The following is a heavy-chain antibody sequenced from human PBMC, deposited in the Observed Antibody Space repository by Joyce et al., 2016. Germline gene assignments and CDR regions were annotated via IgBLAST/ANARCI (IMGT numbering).Heavy chain of an antibody. Sequence: EVQLVESGGNLVQPGGSLRLSCAASGFPFSNYWMTWVRQAPGKGLEWVANIKQDGSEKYYGDSVKGRFTISRDNARNSLSLQMNSLRVEDTAVYYYAREWPLSNGLYGYYYYYFYMDVWGKGTTVTVSS. V-gene: IGHV3-7*03. J-gene: IGHJ6*03. CDR2: IKQDGSEK. D-gene: IGHD6-25*01. CDR3: AREWPLSNGLYGYYYYYFYMDV. CDR1: GFPFSNYW.